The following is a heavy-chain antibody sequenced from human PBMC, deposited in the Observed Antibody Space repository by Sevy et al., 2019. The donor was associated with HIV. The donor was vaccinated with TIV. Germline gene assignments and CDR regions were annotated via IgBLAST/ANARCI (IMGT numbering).Heavy chain of an antibody. CDR2: ISNSGANT. CDR3: AKEWTLLSDWYGEFDY. Sequence: GGSLRLSCAASGFTFTNYGMHWVLQAPGKGLEWVSGISNSGANTYYADSVRGRFTVSRDNSKNTVYLQLNSLRAEDTAIYYCAKEWTLLSDWYGEFDYWGQGTLVTVSS. CDR1: GFTFTNYG. D-gene: IGHD6-19*01. V-gene: IGHV3-23*01. J-gene: IGHJ4*02.